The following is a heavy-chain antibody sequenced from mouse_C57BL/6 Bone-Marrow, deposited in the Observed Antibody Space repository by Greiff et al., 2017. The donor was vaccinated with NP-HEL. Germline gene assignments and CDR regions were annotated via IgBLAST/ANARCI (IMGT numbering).Heavy chain of an antibody. CDR3: ARSRVYDYPAWFAY. V-gene: IGHV14-3*01. CDR2: IDPANGNT. CDR1: GFNIKNTY. D-gene: IGHD2-4*01. Sequence: EVQGVESVAELVRPGASVKLSCTASGFNIKNTYMHWVKQRPEQGLEWIGRIDPANGNTKYAPKFQGKATITADTSSNTAYLQLSSLTSEDTAIYYCARSRVYDYPAWFAYWGQGTLVTVSA. J-gene: IGHJ3*01.